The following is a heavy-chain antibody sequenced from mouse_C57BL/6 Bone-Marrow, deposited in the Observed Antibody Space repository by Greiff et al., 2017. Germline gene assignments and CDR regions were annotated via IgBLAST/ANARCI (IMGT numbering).Heavy chain of an antibody. CDR2: IHPNSGST. CDR1: GYTFTSYW. Sequence: QVQLQQPGAELVKPGASVKLSCKASGYTFTSYWMHWVKQRPGQGLEWIGMIHPNSGSTNYNEKFKSKATLTVDKSSSTAYMQLSSLTSEDSAVDCCARATMGSWFAYWGQGTLVTVSA. V-gene: IGHV1-64*01. CDR3: ARATMGSWFAY. D-gene: IGHD1-1*02. J-gene: IGHJ3*01.